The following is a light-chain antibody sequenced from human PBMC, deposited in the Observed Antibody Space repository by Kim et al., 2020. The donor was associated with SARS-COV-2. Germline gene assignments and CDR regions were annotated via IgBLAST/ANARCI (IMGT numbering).Light chain of an antibody. CDR1: KLGDKY. V-gene: IGLV3-1*01. J-gene: IGLJ3*02. Sequence: ELTQPPSVSVSPGQTASITCSGDKLGDKYACWYQQKPGQSPVLVIYQDSKRPSGIPERFSGSNSGNTATLTISGTQAMDEADYYCQAWDSTWVFGGGTQLTVL. CDR2: QDS. CDR3: QAWDSTWV.